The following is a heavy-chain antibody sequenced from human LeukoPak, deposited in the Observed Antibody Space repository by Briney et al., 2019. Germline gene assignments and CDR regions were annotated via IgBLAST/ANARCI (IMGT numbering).Heavy chain of an antibody. Sequence: PGGSLRLSCAASGFTFSRYWMTWVRQAPGKGLEWVANINQDGSEKYYVDSVRGRFTISRDNAKNSLYLQMNSLRAEDTAVYYCAELGITMIGGVWGKGTTVTISS. CDR1: GFTFSRYW. J-gene: IGHJ6*04. V-gene: IGHV3-7*01. D-gene: IGHD3-10*02. CDR2: INQDGSEK. CDR3: AELGITMIGGV.